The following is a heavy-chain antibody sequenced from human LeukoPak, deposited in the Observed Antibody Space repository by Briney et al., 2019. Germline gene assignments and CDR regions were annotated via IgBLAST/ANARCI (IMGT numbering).Heavy chain of an antibody. Sequence: ASVKVSCKASGYTFTGYYMHWVRQAPGQGLEWMGWINPNSGGTNYAQKSQGRVTMTRDTSISTAYMELSRLRSDDTAVYYCARGNYDSSGYYYGFDYWGQGTLVTVSS. CDR2: INPNSGGT. CDR1: GYTFTGYY. V-gene: IGHV1-2*02. D-gene: IGHD3-22*01. CDR3: ARGNYDSSGYYYGFDY. J-gene: IGHJ4*02.